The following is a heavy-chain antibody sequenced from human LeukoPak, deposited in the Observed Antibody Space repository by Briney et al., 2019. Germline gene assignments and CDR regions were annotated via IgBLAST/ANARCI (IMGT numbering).Heavy chain of an antibody. CDR1: GFPFSNFA. D-gene: IGHD6-13*01. Sequence: GGSLRLSCVASGFPFSNFAMSWVRQVPGKGLEWVSCIGKSGFPTYHADSVKGRFTISRDNSKNTLYLQMNSLRAEDTAVYYCAKDRVAAAINWFDPWGQGTLVTVSS. V-gene: IGHV3-23*01. CDR3: AKDRVAAAINWFDP. J-gene: IGHJ5*02. CDR2: IGKSGFPT.